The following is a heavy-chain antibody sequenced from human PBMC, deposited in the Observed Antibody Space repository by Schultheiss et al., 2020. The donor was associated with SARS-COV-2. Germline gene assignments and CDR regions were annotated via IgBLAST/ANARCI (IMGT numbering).Heavy chain of an antibody. V-gene: IGHV3-21*01. D-gene: IGHD5-12*01. CDR1: GFTFSSYS. CDR2: ISSSSSYI. CDR3: ARDPHHSGSDY. J-gene: IGHJ4*02. Sequence: GGSLRLSCAASGFTFSSYSMNWVRQAPGKGLEWVSSISSSSSYIYYADSVKGRFTISRDNAKNSLYLQMNSLRAEDTAVYYCARDPHHSGSDYWGQGTLVTVSS.